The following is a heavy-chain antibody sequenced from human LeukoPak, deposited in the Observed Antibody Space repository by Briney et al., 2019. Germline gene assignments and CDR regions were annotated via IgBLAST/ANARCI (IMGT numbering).Heavy chain of an antibody. CDR1: GYSISSGYY. Sequence: SETLSLTCTVSGYSISSGYYWGWIRQPPGKGLEWIGSIYHSGSTYYNPSLKSRVTISVDTSKNQFSLKLSSVTAADTAVYYCARAIEVGAMTPFDYWGQGTLVTVSS. CDR2: IYHSGST. CDR3: ARAIEVGAMTPFDY. J-gene: IGHJ4*02. D-gene: IGHD1-26*01. V-gene: IGHV4-38-2*02.